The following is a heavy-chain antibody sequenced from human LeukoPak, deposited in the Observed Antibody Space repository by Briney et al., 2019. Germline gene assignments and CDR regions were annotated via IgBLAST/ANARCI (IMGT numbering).Heavy chain of an antibody. CDR2: IYPGGTT. CDR3: ARGSMFGAPDF. CDR1: GVTVSSNY. Sequence: AGSLRLSCEVSGVTVSSNYMIWVRQAPGKGLEWLSIIYPGGTTHYAESVKGRFSISRDDSKNTLYFQMDNLRVDDTALYWCARGSMFGAPDFWGQGTRVTVSS. J-gene: IGHJ4*02. V-gene: IGHV3-53*01. D-gene: IGHD3-16*01.